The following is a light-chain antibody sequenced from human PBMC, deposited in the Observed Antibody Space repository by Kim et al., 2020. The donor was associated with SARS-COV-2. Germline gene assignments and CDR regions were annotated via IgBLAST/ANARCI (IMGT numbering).Light chain of an antibody. CDR3: QQRGDWPLT. CDR2: DTS. Sequence: LSTGEGATLCCRARGCVSGYLAWYQQKPGQAPRLLIYDTSNRGTGIPARCSGSGSGTDFTLTISSLEPEDFAIYYCQQRGDWPLTFGGGTKVDIK. CDR1: GCVSGY. V-gene: IGKV3-11*01. J-gene: IGKJ4*01.